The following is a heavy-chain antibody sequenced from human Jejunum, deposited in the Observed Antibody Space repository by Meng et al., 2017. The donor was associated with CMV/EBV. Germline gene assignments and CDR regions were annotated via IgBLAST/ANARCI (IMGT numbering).Heavy chain of an antibody. J-gene: IGHJ4*02. CDR3: ARHWNGQGETVYFDY. CDR2: INPGNGHT. Sequence: SVYTFTNYAIHWVRQAPGQRFEWMGWINPGNGHTYYSQKFEGRLTIARDTSAGTAYMDLSTLRSEDTAVYYCARHWNGQGETVYFDYWGQGTLVTVSS. CDR1: VYTFTNYA. D-gene: IGHD1-1*01. V-gene: IGHV1-3*01.